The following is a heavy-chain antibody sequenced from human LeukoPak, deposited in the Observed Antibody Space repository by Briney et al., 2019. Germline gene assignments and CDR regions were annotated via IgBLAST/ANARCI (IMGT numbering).Heavy chain of an antibody. CDR1: GFTFSGYT. CDR3: AKVYFSKVVPAYYDS. D-gene: IGHD2-2*01. Sequence: GGSLRLSCAASGFTFSGYTMSWVRQAPGKGLEWVSTISGSDGNTYYADSVKGRFTISRDNSKNTLYLQMNGLRAEDTAVYYCAKVYFSKVVPAYYDSWGQGTLVTVSS. CDR2: ISGSDGNT. J-gene: IGHJ4*02. V-gene: IGHV3-23*01.